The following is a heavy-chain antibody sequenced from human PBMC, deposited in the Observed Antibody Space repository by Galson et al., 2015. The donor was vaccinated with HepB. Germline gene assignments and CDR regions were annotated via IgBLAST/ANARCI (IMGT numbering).Heavy chain of an antibody. Sequence: TLSLTCTVSGGSISSGGYYWSWIRQHPGKGLEWIGYIYYSGSTYYNPSLKSRVTISVDTSKNQFSLKLSSVTAADTAVYYCARRRIVSDAFDIWGQGTMVTVSS. CDR2: IYYSGST. CDR1: GGSISSGGYY. J-gene: IGHJ3*02. CDR3: ARRRIVSDAFDI. D-gene: IGHD1-26*01. V-gene: IGHV4-31*03.